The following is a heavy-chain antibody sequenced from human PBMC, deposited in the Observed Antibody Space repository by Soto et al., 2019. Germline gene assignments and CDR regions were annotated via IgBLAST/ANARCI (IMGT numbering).Heavy chain of an antibody. J-gene: IGHJ4*02. CDR1: GDSITSGRFY. CDR3: ASAFSDYCGRTSCSFDF. D-gene: IGHD2-2*01. CDR2: IHYSGST. Sequence: PSETLSLTCTVSGDSITSGRFYWSWIRQHPGKGLEWIGYIHYSGSTYYNTSLKSRVSITVDTSKKQFSLQLSPVTAADTAVYYCASAFSDYCGRTSCSFDFWGQGTLVTVSS. V-gene: IGHV4-31*03.